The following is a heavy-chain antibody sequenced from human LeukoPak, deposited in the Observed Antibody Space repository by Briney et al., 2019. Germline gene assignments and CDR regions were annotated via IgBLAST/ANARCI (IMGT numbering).Heavy chain of an antibody. Sequence: GGPLRLSCAASGFTFSSYGMHWVRQAPGKGLEWVAVIWYDGSNKYYADSVKGRFTISRDNSKNTLYLQMNSLRAEDTAVYYCARVDVQWLGQGNFDYWGQGTLVTVSS. CDR1: GFTFSSYG. D-gene: IGHD6-19*01. J-gene: IGHJ4*02. CDR3: ARVDVQWLGQGNFDY. V-gene: IGHV3-33*01. CDR2: IWYDGSNK.